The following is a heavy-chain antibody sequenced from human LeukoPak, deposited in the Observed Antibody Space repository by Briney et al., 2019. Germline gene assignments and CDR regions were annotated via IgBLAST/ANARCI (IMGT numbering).Heavy chain of an antibody. Sequence: GGSLRLSCTVSGFTVSTNSMSWVRQAPGKGLEWVSGIRGSGGRTHYADSVKGRFTISRDNSKNTLYLQMNSPRAEDTAVYYCAKDRASSWWYFDLWGRGTLVTVSS. CDR2: IRGSGGRT. J-gene: IGHJ2*01. CDR1: GFTVSTNS. V-gene: IGHV3-23*01. CDR3: AKDRASSWWYFDL. D-gene: IGHD1-26*01.